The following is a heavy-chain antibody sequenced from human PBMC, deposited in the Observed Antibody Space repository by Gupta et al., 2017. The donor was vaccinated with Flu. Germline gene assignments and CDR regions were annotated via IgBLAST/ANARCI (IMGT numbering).Heavy chain of an antibody. Sequence: WCRQAPGMGLEGGAVIWYDGSDKYYADSVKRRLTISRDNSKNTLNLQMDSLRPEDTAIYYCAKVPANDYGYGFYYHGVDVWGQGTTVTVSS. J-gene: IGHJ6*02. CDR2: IWYDGSDK. D-gene: IGHD5-12*01. V-gene: IGHV3-33*06. CDR3: AKVPANDYGYGFYYHGVDV.